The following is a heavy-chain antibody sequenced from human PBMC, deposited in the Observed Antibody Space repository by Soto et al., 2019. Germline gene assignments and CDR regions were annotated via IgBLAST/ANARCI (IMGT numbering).Heavy chain of an antibody. V-gene: IGHV3-23*01. CDR1: GFTFGTTD. CDR3: VKNSGWFNT. CDR2: IDGSGGIT. J-gene: IGHJ5*02. D-gene: IGHD3-10*01. Sequence: QLLQSGGGLVQPGGSLTLSCAASGFTFGTTDMSWVLQAPGEGLEWVSTIDGSGGITYYADSVKGRFTLSRDNSRNTLYLQMNSLRGDATALYYCVKNSGWFNTWGQGALVTGSS.